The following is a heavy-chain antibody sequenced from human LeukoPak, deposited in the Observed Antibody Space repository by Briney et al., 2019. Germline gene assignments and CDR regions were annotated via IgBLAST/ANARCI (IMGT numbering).Heavy chain of an antibody. CDR1: GYTFTSYD. CDR2: IIPIFGTA. Sequence: ASVKVSCKASGYTFTSYDINWVRQAPGQGLEWMGGIIPIFGTANYAQKFQGRVTITADESTSTAYMELSSLRSEDTAVYYCARDQCSSTSCHYYYYMDVWGKGTTVTVSS. D-gene: IGHD2-2*01. V-gene: IGHV1-69*13. CDR3: ARDQCSSTSCHYYYYMDV. J-gene: IGHJ6*03.